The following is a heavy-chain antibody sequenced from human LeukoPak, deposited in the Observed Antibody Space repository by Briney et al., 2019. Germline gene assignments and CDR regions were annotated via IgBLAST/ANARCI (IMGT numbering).Heavy chain of an antibody. D-gene: IGHD1-26*01. CDR2: ISGRGGNT. CDR1: GFIFSIYA. V-gene: IGHV3-23*01. CDR3: ARSPWEGGRYYYYMDV. J-gene: IGHJ6*03. Sequence: HPGGSLTLSCAASGFIFSIYAASWVRQAPGEGLEWVSSISGRGGNTYYEDSVKGHFTISSENAKNLLYLQMNSLGAEDTAVYYCARSPWEGGRYYYYMDVWGKGTTVTVSS.